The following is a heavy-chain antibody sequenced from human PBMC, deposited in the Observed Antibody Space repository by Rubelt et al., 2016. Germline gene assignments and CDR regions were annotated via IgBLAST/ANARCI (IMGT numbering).Heavy chain of an antibody. CDR2: ISYDGGNK. V-gene: IGHV3-30*04. CDR3: ARDLGSDSSSFGAFDI. D-gene: IGHD6-13*01. Sequence: VVQPGRSLRLSCAASGFTFSHYAMHWVRQAPGEGLEWVALISYDGGNKNYADSVKGRFTISRDNAKNSLYLQMNSLRAEDTAVYYCARDLGSDSSSFGAFDIWGQGTMVTVSS. CDR1: GFTFSHYA. J-gene: IGHJ3*02.